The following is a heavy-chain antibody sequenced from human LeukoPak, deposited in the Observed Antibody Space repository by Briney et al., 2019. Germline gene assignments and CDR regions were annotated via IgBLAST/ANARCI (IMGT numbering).Heavy chain of an antibody. D-gene: IGHD6-13*01. CDR2: IGTAGDT. CDR1: GFTFSSYD. CDR3: ATNQIFDSSSWFLFDY. Sequence: GGSLRLSCAASGFTFSSYDMHWVRHATGKGLEWVSAIGTAGDTYYPGSVKGRFTISRENAKNSLYLQMNSLRAEDTAVYYCATNQIFDSSSWFLFDYWGQGTLVTVSS. V-gene: IGHV3-13*01. J-gene: IGHJ4*02.